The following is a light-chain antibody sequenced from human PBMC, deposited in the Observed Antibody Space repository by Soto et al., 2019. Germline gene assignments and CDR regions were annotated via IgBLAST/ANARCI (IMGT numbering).Light chain of an antibody. CDR3: SSHTSNSTVV. J-gene: IGLJ2*01. CDR2: EVS. CDR1: SSDVGSYNR. Sequence: QSVLTQPPSVSGSPGQSVTISCTGTSSDVGSYNRVSWYQQPPGTAPKLIIYEVSNRPSGVPDRFSGSKSGNTASLTISGLQAEDEADYYCSSHTSNSTVVFGGGTKLTVL. V-gene: IGLV2-18*02.